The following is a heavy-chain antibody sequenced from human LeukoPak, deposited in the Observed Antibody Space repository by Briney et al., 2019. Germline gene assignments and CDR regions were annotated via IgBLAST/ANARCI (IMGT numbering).Heavy chain of an antibody. J-gene: IGHJ5*02. Sequence: SETLSLTCTVSGDSISSYYRSWIRQPLGKGLEWIGYINYRGATNYNPSLQSRVTISEDTSKNQFSLKLRSVTAADTAVYYCVRHTSHWFDPWGQGMLVTVSS. CDR3: VRHTSHWFDP. CDR2: INYRGAT. CDR1: GDSISSYY. V-gene: IGHV4-59*08.